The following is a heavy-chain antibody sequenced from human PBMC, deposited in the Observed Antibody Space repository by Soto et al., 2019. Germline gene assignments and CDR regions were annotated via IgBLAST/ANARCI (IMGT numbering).Heavy chain of an antibody. V-gene: IGHV4-34*01. D-gene: IGHD6-25*01. CDR1: GGSFSGYY. CDR3: ARIRVAAGDY. CDR2: INHSGST. J-gene: IGHJ4*02. Sequence: QVQLQQWGAGLLKPSETLSLTCAVYGGSFSGYYWSWIRQPPGKGLEWIGEINHSGSTNYNPSLNGRVTTSVDTSKHQFDLTLSSVTAADTGVYYCARIRVAAGDYWGQGTLVTVST.